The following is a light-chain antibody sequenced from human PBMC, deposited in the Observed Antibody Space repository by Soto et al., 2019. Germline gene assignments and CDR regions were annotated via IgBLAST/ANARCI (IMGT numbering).Light chain of an antibody. J-gene: IGKJ5*01. Sequence: IQLTQSPSSLSASFGDRVTLTCRASEDISSYLVWYQQKPGAAPKLLIYAASALHSGVPSRFRGSGSGTDFTLTISSLHPEDFEVYFCQQFKNYPITFGQGTRLEIK. CDR2: AAS. CDR3: QQFKNYPIT. CDR1: EDISSY. V-gene: IGKV1-9*01.